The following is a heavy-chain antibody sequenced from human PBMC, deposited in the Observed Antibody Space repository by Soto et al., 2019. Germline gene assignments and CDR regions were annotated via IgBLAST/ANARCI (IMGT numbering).Heavy chain of an antibody. V-gene: IGHV1-3*01. CDR3: ARPQGGDYGDYYFDY. Sequence: QVQLVQSGAEVKSPAASVKVSCKASGYTFNNYAIHWLRQAPGQRLEWMGWINGGNGNTKYSQKLQGRVTITKDTSASTAYMELSSLRSDDTAVYYCARPQGGDYGDYYFDYWGQGTLDTVSS. J-gene: IGHJ4*02. D-gene: IGHD4-17*01. CDR1: GYTFNNYA. CDR2: INGGNGNT.